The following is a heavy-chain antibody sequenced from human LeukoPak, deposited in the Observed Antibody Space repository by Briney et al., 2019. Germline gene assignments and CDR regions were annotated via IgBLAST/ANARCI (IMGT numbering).Heavy chain of an antibody. J-gene: IGHJ6*02. Sequence: SVEVSCKASGGTFSSYAISWVRQAPGQGLEWMGGIIPIFGTANYAQKFQGRVTITADESTSTAYMELSSLRSEDTAVYYCAGGCLGSGCAYYYYYGMDVWGQGTTVTVSS. D-gene: IGHD6-25*01. V-gene: IGHV1-69*01. CDR3: AGGCLGSGCAYYYYYGMDV. CDR1: GGTFSSYA. CDR2: IIPIFGTA.